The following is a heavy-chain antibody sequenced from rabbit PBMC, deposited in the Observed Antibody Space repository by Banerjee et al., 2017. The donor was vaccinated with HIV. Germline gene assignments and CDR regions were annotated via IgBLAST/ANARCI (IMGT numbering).Heavy chain of an antibody. Sequence: QSLEESGGDLVKPGASLTLTCTASGFDFSSNYWICWVRQAPGKGLEWIGCIYTGDGNTYYASWAKGRFTISKTSSTTVTLQMTSLTAADTATYFCARNPYGYALWGPGTLVTVS. V-gene: IGHV1S40*01. D-gene: IGHD6-1*01. CDR2: IYTGDGNT. CDR3: ARNPYGYAL. J-gene: IGHJ4*01. CDR1: GFDFSSNYW.